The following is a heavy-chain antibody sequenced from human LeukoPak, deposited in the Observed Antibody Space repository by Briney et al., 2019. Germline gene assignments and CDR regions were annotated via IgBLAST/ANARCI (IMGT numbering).Heavy chain of an antibody. V-gene: IGHV1-69*05. D-gene: IGHD2-8*01. CDR3: ARMVAPPNDAFDI. J-gene: IGHJ3*02. CDR2: IIPIFGTA. Sequence: SVKVSCKASGGTFSSYAISWVRQAPGQGLEWMGGIIPIFGTANYAQKFQGRVTITTDESTSTAYMELSSLRSEDTAVYYCARMVAPPNDAFDIWGQGTMVTVSS. CDR1: GGTFSSYA.